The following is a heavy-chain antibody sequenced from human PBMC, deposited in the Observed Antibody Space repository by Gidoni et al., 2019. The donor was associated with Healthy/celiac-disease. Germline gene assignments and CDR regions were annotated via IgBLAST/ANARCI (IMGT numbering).Heavy chain of an antibody. D-gene: IGHD2-2*01. Sequence: EVQLVASGGGVVKPGGSLSLSCAASGFSFGDFEMNWVRQTPQRGLEWLSHISGSGRTTYYADSVKGRFIISRDNANNSIHLQMESLRAEDTALYFCARARGPAAMDFDLWGRGTLVXVSS. V-gene: IGHV3-48*03. CDR2: ISGSGRTT. CDR3: ARARGPAAMDFDL. J-gene: IGHJ4*02. CDR1: GFSFGDFE.